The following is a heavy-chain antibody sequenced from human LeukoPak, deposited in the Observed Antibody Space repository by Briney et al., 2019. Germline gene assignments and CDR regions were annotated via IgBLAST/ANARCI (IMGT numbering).Heavy chain of an antibody. CDR2: IYYSGST. CDR1: GGSISSSSYY. D-gene: IGHD6-19*01. CDR3: AREFSSGIDY. V-gene: IGHV4-39*02. Sequence: PSETLSLTCTVSGGSISSSSYYWGWIRQPPGKGLEWIGSIYYSGSTYYSPSLKSRVTISVDTSKNQFSLKLSSVTAADTAVYYCAREFSSGIDYWGQGTLVTVSS. J-gene: IGHJ4*02.